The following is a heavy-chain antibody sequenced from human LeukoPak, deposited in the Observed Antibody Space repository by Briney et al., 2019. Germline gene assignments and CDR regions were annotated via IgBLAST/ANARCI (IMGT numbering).Heavy chain of an antibody. V-gene: IGHV1-69*04. Sequence: SVNLSCNASGSTFSSYAISWVRQAPGQGLEWMGRIIPILGIANYAQKFQGRVTITADKSTSAAYMELSSLRSEDTALYYCARPGPLLMFLHETTGDEDAFDIWGQGTMVTVSS. J-gene: IGHJ3*02. CDR2: IIPILGIA. CDR3: ARPGPLLMFLHETTGDEDAFDI. D-gene: IGHD4-11*01. CDR1: GSTFSSYA.